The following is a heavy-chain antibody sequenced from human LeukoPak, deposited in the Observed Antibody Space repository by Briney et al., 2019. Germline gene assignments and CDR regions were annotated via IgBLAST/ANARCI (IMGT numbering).Heavy chain of an antibody. D-gene: IGHD2-2*01. Sequence: SETLSLTCTVSGGSISSSSHYWGWIRQPPGKGPEWIGSLHYSGSTYYNPSLKSRVTISVDTSKNQFSLKLSSVTATDTAAYYCARHDCTTTSCLYFYGMDVWGQGTTVTVSS. V-gene: IGHV4-39*01. CDR3: ARHDCTTTSCLYFYGMDV. CDR2: LHYSGST. CDR1: GGSISSSSHY. J-gene: IGHJ6*02.